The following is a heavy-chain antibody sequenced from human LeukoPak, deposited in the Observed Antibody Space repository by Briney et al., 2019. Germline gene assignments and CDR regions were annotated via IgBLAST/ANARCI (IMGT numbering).Heavy chain of an antibody. CDR2: IYPGDSDT. D-gene: IGHD6-19*01. J-gene: IGHJ4*02. CDR1: GYTFTSYW. V-gene: IGHV5-51*01. CDR3: ARLMGLGYSSGWYQPDY. Sequence: KVSCKASGYTFTSYWIGWVRQMPGKGLEWMGIIYPGDSDTRYSPSFQGQVTISADKSISTAYLQWSSLKASDTAMYYCARLMGLGYSSGWYQPDYWGQGTLVTVSS.